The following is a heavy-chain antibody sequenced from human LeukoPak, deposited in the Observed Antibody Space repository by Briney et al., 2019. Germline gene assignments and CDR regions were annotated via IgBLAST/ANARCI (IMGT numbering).Heavy chain of an antibody. D-gene: IGHD2-2*01. J-gene: IGHJ3*02. CDR2: ISGSGGTT. CDR1: GFTFSSYA. CDR3: AKEIYCSSTTCYGDDAFDI. Sequence: GGSLRLSCAASGFTFSSYAMNWVRQAPGKGLEWVSVISGSGGTTYYADSVKGRFTMSGDNSKNTLYLQMNSLRAEDTAVYYCAKEIYCSSTTCYGDDAFDIWGQGTMVTVSS. V-gene: IGHV3-23*01.